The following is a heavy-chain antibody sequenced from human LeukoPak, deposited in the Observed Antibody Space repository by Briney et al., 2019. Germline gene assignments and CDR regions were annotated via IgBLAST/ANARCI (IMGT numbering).Heavy chain of an antibody. J-gene: IGHJ4*02. Sequence: GGSLRLSCAASGVTFSSYAMNWVRQAPGKGLEWVSSISSSSSYIYYADSVKGRFTISRDNAKNSLYLQMNSLRAEDTAVYYCASGIARGSFDYWGQGTLVTVSS. CDR2: ISSSSSYI. CDR1: GVTFSSYA. V-gene: IGHV3-21*01. D-gene: IGHD6-13*01. CDR3: ASGIARGSFDY.